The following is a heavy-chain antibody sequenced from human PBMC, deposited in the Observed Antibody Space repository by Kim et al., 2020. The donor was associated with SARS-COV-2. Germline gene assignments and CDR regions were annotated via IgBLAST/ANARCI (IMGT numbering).Heavy chain of an antibody. Sequence: GGSLRLSCAASGFTFSSYGMHWVRQAPGKGLEWVAVISYDGSNKYYADSVKGRFTISRDNSKNTLYLQMNSLRAEDTAVYYCAKSGAITMVRGVIPGIDYWGQGTLVTVSS. D-gene: IGHD3-10*01. CDR2: ISYDGSNK. CDR3: AKSGAITMVRGVIPGIDY. J-gene: IGHJ4*02. V-gene: IGHV3-30*18. CDR1: GFTFSSYG.